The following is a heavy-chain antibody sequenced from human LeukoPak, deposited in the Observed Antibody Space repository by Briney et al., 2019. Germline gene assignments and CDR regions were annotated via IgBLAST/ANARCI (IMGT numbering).Heavy chain of an antibody. CDR1: GFTFSNFG. CDR3: AREGVPGDYYGMDV. Sequence: GGSLRLSCAASGFTFSNFGMHWVRQAPGKGLEWVAVIWYGGSSKHYADSVQGRFTISRDNSKNTVDLQMNSLRAEDTAVYYCAREGVPGDYYGMDVWGQGTTVTVSS. D-gene: IGHD3-10*01. V-gene: IGHV3-33*01. J-gene: IGHJ6*02. CDR2: IWYGGSSK.